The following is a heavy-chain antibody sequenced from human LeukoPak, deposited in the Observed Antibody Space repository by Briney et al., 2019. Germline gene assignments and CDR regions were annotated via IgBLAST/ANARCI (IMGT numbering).Heavy chain of an antibody. D-gene: IGHD6-19*01. Sequence: ASVKVSCKVSGYTLTELSMHWVRQAPGKGLEWMGGFDPEDGETIYAQKFQGRVTMTEDTSTDTAYMELSSLRSEDTAVYYCATVQWLASSIVVKLNYYFDYWGQGTLVTVSS. V-gene: IGHV1-24*01. CDR3: ATVQWLASSIVVKLNYYFDY. CDR1: GYTLTELS. J-gene: IGHJ4*02. CDR2: FDPEDGET.